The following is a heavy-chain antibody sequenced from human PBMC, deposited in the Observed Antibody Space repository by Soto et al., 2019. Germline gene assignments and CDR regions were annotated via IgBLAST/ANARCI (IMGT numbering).Heavy chain of an antibody. CDR2: INPSGGST. Sequence: QVQLVQSGAEVKKPGASVKVSCKASGYTFTSYYMHWVRQAPGQGLEWMGIINPSGGSTSYAQKFQGRVTMTRDTSTSTVYMELSRLRSEDTAVYYCARDYGDDAFDIWGQGTMVTVSS. J-gene: IGHJ3*02. V-gene: IGHV1-46*01. CDR1: GYTFTSYY. D-gene: IGHD3-10*01. CDR3: ARDYGDDAFDI.